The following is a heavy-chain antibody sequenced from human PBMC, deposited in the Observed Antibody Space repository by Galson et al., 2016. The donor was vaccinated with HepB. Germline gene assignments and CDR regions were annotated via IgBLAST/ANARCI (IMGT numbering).Heavy chain of an antibody. V-gene: IGHV3-7*03. D-gene: IGHD6-13*01. J-gene: IGHJ4*02. Sequence: SLRLSCAASGFSIRNHWMSWVRQAPGKGLEWVANINQDGSVEKYADSVRGRFTVFKDNAKNSVYLQLNSLSADDPAMFYCARIAADGSTFDYWGQGTLVTVSS. CDR1: GFSIRNHW. CDR3: ARIAADGSTFDY. CDR2: INQDGSVE.